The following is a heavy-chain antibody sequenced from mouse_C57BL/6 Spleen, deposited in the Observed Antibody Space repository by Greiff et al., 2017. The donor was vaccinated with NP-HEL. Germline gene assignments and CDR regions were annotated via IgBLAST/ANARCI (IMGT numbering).Heavy chain of an antibody. CDR2: ISYDGSN. CDR3: AREETIDGYPYYYAMDY. J-gene: IGHJ4*01. Sequence: DVKLVESGPGLVKPSQSLSLTCSVTGYSITSGYYWNWIRQFPGNKLEWMGYISYDGSNNYNPSLKNRISITRDTSKNQFFLKLNSVTTEDTATYYCAREETIDGYPYYYAMDYWGQGTSVTVSS. D-gene: IGHD2-3*01. V-gene: IGHV3-6*01. CDR1: GYSITSGYY.